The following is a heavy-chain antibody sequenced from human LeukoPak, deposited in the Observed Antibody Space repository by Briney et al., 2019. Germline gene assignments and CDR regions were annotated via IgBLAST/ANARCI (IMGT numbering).Heavy chain of an antibody. J-gene: IGHJ4*02. Sequence: GGSLRLSCAASGFTFDDYGMSWVRQAPGKGLEWVSVIYSGGSPYYSDSVMGRFTISRDNSKNTLYLQMNSLRAEDTAVYYCARDLNYYDSSGYGHWGQGTLVTVSS. CDR3: ARDLNYYDSSGYGH. CDR2: IYSGGSP. D-gene: IGHD3-22*01. V-gene: IGHV3-53*01. CDR1: GFTFDDYG.